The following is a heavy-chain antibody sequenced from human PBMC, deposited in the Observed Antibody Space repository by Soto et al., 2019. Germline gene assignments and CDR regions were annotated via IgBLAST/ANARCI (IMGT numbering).Heavy chain of an antibody. CDR2: IIPIFGTA. V-gene: IGHV1-69*12. D-gene: IGHD6-19*01. Sequence: QVQLVQSGAEVKKPGSSVKVSCKASGGTFSSYAISWVRQAPGQGLEWMGGIIPIFGTANYAQKFQGRVTITAEESTRTAYMELSSLRSEDTAVYYCERSIAVAGRADYWGQGTLVTVSS. CDR1: GGTFSSYA. CDR3: ERSIAVAGRADY. J-gene: IGHJ4*02.